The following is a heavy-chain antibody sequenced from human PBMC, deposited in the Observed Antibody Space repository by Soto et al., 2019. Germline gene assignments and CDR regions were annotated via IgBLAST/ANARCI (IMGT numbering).Heavy chain of an antibody. V-gene: IGHV1-24*01. CDR1: GYTLTELS. CDR2: FDPEDGET. Sequence: GASVKVSCKVSGYTLTELSMHWVRQAPGKGLEWMGGFDPEDGETIYAQKFQGRVTMTEDTSTDTAYTELSSLRSEDTAVYYCATLLGDSSGYPPVWGQGTLVTVSS. J-gene: IGHJ4*02. D-gene: IGHD3-22*01. CDR3: ATLLGDSSGYPPV.